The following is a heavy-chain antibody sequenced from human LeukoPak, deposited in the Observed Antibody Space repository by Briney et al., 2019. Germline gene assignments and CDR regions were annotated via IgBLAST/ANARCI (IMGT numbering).Heavy chain of an antibody. V-gene: IGHV1-18*01. J-gene: IGHJ4*02. CDR2: ISAYNGNT. Sequence: RASVTVSCKASGCTFTSYGISWVRQAPGQGLEWMGWISAYNGNTNYAQKLQGRVTMTTDTSTSTAYMELRSLRSDDTAVYYCARDSGSQGFDYWGQGTLVTVSS. CDR3: ARDSGSQGFDY. CDR1: GCTFTSYG. D-gene: IGHD1-26*01.